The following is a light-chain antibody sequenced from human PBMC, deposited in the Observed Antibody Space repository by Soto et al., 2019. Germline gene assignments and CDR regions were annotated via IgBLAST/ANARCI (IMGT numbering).Light chain of an antibody. CDR1: QSVASSF. J-gene: IGKJ4*01. CDR3: HKYGPSPLT. Sequence: EIVLTQSPGTLSLSPGARATLSCRASQSVASSFIAWFQQKPGQPLRLLIYTASSRAPGIPDRFTASGAGTDFTLTISRQEPEDFAVYYCHKYGPSPLTFGGGTKVEI. V-gene: IGKV3-20*01. CDR2: TAS.